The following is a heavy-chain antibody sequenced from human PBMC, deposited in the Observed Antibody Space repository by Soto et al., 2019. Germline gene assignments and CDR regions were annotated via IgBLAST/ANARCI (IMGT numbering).Heavy chain of an antibody. Sequence: VQLVESGGGLVKPGGSLRLSCAASGFTFSDYYMSWIRQAPGKGLEWVSYISSSGSTIYYADSVKGRFTISRDNAKNSLYLQMNSLRAEDTAVYYCARRTVVVVAATLNYYYYMDVWGKGTTVTVSS. CDR3: ARRTVVVVAATLNYYYYMDV. J-gene: IGHJ6*03. D-gene: IGHD2-15*01. CDR2: ISSSGSTI. CDR1: GFTFSDYY. V-gene: IGHV3-11*01.